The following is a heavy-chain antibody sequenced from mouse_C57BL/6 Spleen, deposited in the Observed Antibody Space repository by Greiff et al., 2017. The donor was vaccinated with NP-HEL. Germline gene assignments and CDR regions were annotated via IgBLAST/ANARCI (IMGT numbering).Heavy chain of an antibody. CDR2: IYPGDGDT. CDR1: GYAFSSYW. D-gene: IGHD3-2*02. Sequence: QVQLQQSGAELVKPGASVKISCKASGYAFSSYWMNWVKQRPGKGLEWIGQIYPGDGDTNYNGKFKGKATLTADKSSSTACMQLSSLTSEDSAVYFCARRGSSAWFAYWGQGTLVTVSA. CDR3: ARRGSSAWFAY. J-gene: IGHJ3*01. V-gene: IGHV1-80*01.